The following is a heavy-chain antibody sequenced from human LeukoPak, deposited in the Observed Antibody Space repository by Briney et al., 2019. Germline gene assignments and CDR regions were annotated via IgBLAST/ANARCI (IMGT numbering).Heavy chain of an antibody. D-gene: IGHD6-13*01. CDR1: GFTVSSNY. CDR3: ARYSVSYSSSWEFDY. Sequence: GGSLRLSCAASGFTVSSNYMSWVRQAPGKGLEWVSVIYSGGSTYYADSVKGRFTISRDNSKNTLYLQMNSLRAEDTAVYYRARYSVSYSSSWEFDYWGQGTLVTVSS. CDR2: IYSGGST. V-gene: IGHV3-53*01. J-gene: IGHJ4*02.